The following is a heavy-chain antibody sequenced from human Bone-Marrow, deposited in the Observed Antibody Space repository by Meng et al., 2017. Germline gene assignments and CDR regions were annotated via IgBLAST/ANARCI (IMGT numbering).Heavy chain of an antibody. CDR3: ARGPSHGGSYSDY. CDR1: GCSISTYY. D-gene: IGHD2-21*02. J-gene: IGHJ4*02. CDR2: INYSGRT. Sequence: QVQLQESGPGLVKPSETLYLTCTVSGCSISTYYWSWILQSPEKGLEWIEYINYSGRTNYIPSLRSRATISVDPSKNQFSLNLRSVTAADTAVYYCARGPSHGGSYSDYWGQGTLVTVSS. V-gene: IGHV4-59*01.